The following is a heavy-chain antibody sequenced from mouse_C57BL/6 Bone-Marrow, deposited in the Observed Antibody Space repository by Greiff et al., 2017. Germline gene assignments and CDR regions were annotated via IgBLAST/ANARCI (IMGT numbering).Heavy chain of an antibody. V-gene: IGHV2-4*01. D-gene: IGHD2-1*01. J-gene: IGHJ4*01. Sequence: QVQLQQSGPGLVQPSQSLSITCTVSGFTLTSYGVHWVRQPPGKGLEWLGVIWSGGSTDYNAAFISRLSISKDNSKSQVFFKMNSLQANDTAISYCANHYYGNCPRAMDYWGQGTSATVSS. CDR1: GFTLTSYG. CDR2: IWSGGST. CDR3: ANHYYGNCPRAMDY.